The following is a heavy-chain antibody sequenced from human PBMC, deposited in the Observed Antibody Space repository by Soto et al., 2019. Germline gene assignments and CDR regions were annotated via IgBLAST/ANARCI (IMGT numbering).Heavy chain of an antibody. V-gene: IGHV3-15*01. D-gene: IGHD4-4*01. Sequence: PGGSLRLSCVASGFTFNNAWMSWVRQAPGKGLEWVGRIKSKSDGATTDFAAAVKGRFTMSRDDSKNALSLQMNSLEIEDTAIYYCITRDDYKPRRSLDAWGRGTLGTVS. CDR1: GFTFNNAW. CDR2: IKSKSDGATT. J-gene: IGHJ2*01. CDR3: ITRDDYKPRRSLDA.